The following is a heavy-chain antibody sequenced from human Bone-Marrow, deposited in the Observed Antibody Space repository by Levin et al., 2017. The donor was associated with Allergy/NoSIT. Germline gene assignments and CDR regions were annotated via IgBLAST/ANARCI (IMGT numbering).Heavy chain of an antibody. D-gene: IGHD3-10*01. Sequence: GGSLRLSCAASGFTFSSYAMHWVRQAPGKGLEWVAVISYDGSIKYYADSVKGRFTISRDNSKNTLFLQMNSLRAEDTAVDYCARGRSDSGSYYPFDPRGQGTLVTGSS. CDR1: GFTFSSYA. CDR3: ARGRSDSGSYYPFDP. J-gene: IGHJ5*01. V-gene: IGHV3-30-3*01. CDR2: ISYDGSIK.